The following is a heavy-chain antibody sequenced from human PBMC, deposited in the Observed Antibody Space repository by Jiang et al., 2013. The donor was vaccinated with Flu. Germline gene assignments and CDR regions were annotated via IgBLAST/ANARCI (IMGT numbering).Heavy chain of an antibody. CDR3: ARDGAATHDAFDI. CDR2: TYYRSKWYN. D-gene: IGHD2-15*01. J-gene: IGHJ3*02. CDR1: GDSVSSDNSA. Sequence: SQTLSLTCAISGDSVSSDNSAWNWIRQSPSRGLEWLGRTYYRSKWYNDYAVSVTSRITINPDTSKNQFSLQLNSVTPDDTAVYYCARDGAATHDAFDIWGQGTVVTVSS. V-gene: IGHV6-1*01.